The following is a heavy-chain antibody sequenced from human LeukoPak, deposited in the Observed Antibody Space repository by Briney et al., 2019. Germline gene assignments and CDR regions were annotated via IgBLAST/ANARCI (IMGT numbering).Heavy chain of an antibody. CDR1: GYTFTDYY. CDR3: AREGNGLLSKDLDY. J-gene: IGHJ4*02. Sequence: ASVKVSCKGSGYTFTDYYLHWVRQAPGQGLEWVGYINPRDGGTSSPPNFRGRVTMTTDASSSTVYMELSRLTSDDTAIYYCAREGNGLLSKDLDYWGQGNLVTVSS. D-gene: IGHD2-15*01. V-gene: IGHV1-2*02. CDR2: INPRDGGT.